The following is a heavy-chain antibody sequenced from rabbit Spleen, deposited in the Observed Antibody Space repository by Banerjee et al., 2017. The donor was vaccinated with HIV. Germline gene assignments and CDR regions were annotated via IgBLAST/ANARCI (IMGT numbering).Heavy chain of an antibody. CDR2: IAVGDGST. CDR1: GFDFSSNA. Sequence: QEQLVESGGGLVQPEGSLALTCKASGFDFSSNAMCWVRQAPGKGPEWIACIAVGDGSTYYASWVNGRFTISRSTSLNTVTLQMTSLTAADTATYFCARDSAGREDFNLWGPGTLVTVS. CDR3: ARDSAGREDFNL. V-gene: IGHV1S47*01. D-gene: IGHD4-2*01. J-gene: IGHJ4*01.